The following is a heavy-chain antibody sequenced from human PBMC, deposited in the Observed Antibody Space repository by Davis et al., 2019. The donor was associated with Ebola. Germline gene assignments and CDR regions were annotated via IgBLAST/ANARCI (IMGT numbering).Heavy chain of an antibody. D-gene: IGHD3-10*01. J-gene: IGHJ3*02. V-gene: IGHV1-46*01. CDR2: INPSGGST. Sequence: ASVKVSCKASGYTFTSYYMHWVRQAPGQGLEWMGIINPSGGSTSYAQKFQGRVTMTRDTSTSTVYMELSSLRSEDTAVYYCARSNMVRGVSNDAFNIWGQGTMVTVSS. CDR3: ARSNMVRGVSNDAFNI. CDR1: GYTFTSYY.